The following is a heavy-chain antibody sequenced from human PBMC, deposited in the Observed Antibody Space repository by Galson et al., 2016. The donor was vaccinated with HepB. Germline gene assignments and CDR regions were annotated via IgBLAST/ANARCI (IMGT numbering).Heavy chain of an antibody. CDR2: TGTDSSYT. CDR3: AARVGYYAIYFYGMDV. J-gene: IGHJ6*02. D-gene: IGHD3-3*01. Sequence: SLRLSCAASGFTFSDYYMTWIRQAPGKGLEWVSYTGTDSSYTVYADSVKGRFTISRDNAENSVYLQMNSLTAEDSGVYYWAARVGYYAIYFYGMDVWGQGTSVTVSS. V-gene: IGHV3-11*06. CDR1: GFTFSDYY.